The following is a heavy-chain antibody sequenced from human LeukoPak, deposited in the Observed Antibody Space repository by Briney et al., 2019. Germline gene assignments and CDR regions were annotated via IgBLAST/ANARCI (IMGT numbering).Heavy chain of an antibody. CDR1: GDSVSSNIAS. CDR2: TYYRSKWYN. CDR3: ARGEAAHYYDSSGPNWFDP. V-gene: IGHV6-1*01. J-gene: IGHJ5*02. D-gene: IGHD3-22*01. Sequence: SQTLSHTCAISGDSVSSNIASWNWIRQSPSRGLEWLGWTYYRSKWYNDYAVSVKSRITINPATSKNQFSLQLNSVTPEDTAVYYCARGEAAHYYDSSGPNWFDPWGQGTLVTVSS.